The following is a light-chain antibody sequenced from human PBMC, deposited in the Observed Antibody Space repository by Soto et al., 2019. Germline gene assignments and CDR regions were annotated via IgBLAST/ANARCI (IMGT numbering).Light chain of an antibody. V-gene: IGKV3-20*01. CDR3: QQYGDSPFT. CDR1: QIVTINS. Sequence: EVVLTQSPGTLSLSPGERATLSCRASQIVTINSLAWYQQKPGQPPRLLIYAASTRASAIPDRFSGSGSGTDFTLSISRLQPEDFALYYCQQYGDSPFTFGPGTRVDVK. J-gene: IGKJ3*01. CDR2: AAS.